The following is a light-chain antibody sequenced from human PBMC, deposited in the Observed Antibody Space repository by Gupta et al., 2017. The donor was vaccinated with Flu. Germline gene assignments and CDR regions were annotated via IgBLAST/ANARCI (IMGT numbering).Light chain of an antibody. CDR3: ATWRSGLNSWV. CDR2: DND. Sequence: QSVLTQPPSVSAAPGQTVTISCSGSSTDIGNNYVSWYRQVPGTAPKLLIYDNDKRPTGIRDRFSGSKSYTSGTLGITGLQTGDGAGYYCATWRSGLNSWVVGGGTKVTVL. J-gene: IGLJ3*02. CDR1: STDIGNNY. V-gene: IGLV1-51*01.